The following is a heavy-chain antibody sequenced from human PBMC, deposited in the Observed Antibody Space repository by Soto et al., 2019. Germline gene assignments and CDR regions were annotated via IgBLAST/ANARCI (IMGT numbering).Heavy chain of an antibody. CDR3: ARDSDLLRNFDWLPGLDP. CDR2: ISSSGSTI. V-gene: IGHV3-11*01. J-gene: IGHJ5*02. Sequence: GGYLRLSCAASGFTFSDYSMSWIRQAPGEGLEWVSYISSSGSTIYYADSVKGRFTISRDNAKNSLYLQMNSLRAEDTAVYYCARDSDLLRNFDWLPGLDPCGQGTRVTVSS. CDR1: GFTFSDYS. D-gene: IGHD3-9*01.